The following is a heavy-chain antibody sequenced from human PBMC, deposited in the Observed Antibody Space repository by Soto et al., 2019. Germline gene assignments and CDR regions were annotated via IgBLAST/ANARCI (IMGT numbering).Heavy chain of an antibody. CDR2: INAGNGNT. D-gene: IGHD5-18*01. J-gene: IGHJ4*02. CDR1: GYTFTSYA. V-gene: IGHV1-3*01. CDR3: ARDGYSYRFAKYYFDY. Sequence: QVQLVQSGAEVKKPGASVKVSCKASGYTFTSYAMHWVRQAPGQRLEWMGWINAGNGNTKYSQKFQGRVTITRDTSASTAYMELSSLRSEDTAVYYCARDGYSYRFAKYYFDYWGQGTLVTVSS.